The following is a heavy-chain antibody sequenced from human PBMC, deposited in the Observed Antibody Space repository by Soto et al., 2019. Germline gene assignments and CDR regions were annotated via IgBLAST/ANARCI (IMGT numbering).Heavy chain of an antibody. CDR1: GGSISSSSYY. Sequence: QLQLQESGPGLVKPSETLSLTCTVSGGSISSSSYYWGWIRQPPGEGLEWIGSIYYSGSTYYNPSLKSRVTISVDTSKNQFSLKLSSVTAADTAVYYCARHVDGYYYYYGMDVWGQGTTVTVSS. V-gene: IGHV4-39*01. J-gene: IGHJ6*02. CDR2: IYYSGST. CDR3: ARHVDGYYYYYGMDV.